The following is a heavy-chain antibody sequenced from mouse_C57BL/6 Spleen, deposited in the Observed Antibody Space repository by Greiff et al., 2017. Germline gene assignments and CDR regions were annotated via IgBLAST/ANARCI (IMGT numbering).Heavy chain of an antibody. J-gene: IGHJ3*01. CDR1: GYTFTSYW. V-gene: IGHV1-69*01. CDR3: ARGSNQAWFAY. D-gene: IGHD2-5*01. CDR2: IDPSDSYT. Sequence: QVQLQQPGAELVMPGASVKLSCKASGYTFTSYWMHWVKQRPGRGLEWIGEIDPSDSYTNYNQKFKGKSTLTVDKSSSTAYMQLSSLTSEDSAVYYCARGSNQAWFAYWGQGTLVTVSA.